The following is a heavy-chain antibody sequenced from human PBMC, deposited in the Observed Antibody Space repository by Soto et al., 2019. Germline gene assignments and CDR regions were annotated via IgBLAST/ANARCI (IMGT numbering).Heavy chain of an antibody. D-gene: IGHD2-2*01. CDR2: INSDGSST. CDR3: ARARRRTSLNLSGTYSFDY. J-gene: IGHJ4*02. Sequence: EVQLVESGGGLVQPGGSLRLSCAASGFTFSSYWMHWVRQAPGKGLVWVSRINSDGSSTNYADSVKGRFTISRDHTNNTLYLQMNSLRAEDTAVYYCARARRRTSLNLSGTYSFDYWGQGILVTVSS. CDR1: GFTFSSYW. V-gene: IGHV3-74*01.